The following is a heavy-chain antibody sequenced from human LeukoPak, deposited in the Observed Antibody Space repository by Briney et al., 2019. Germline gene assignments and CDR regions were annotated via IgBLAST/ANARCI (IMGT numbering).Heavy chain of an antibody. J-gene: IGHJ4*02. Sequence: ASVKVSCKASGYTFTGYYMHWVRQAPGQGLEWMGWINPNSGGTNYAQKFQGRVTMTRDTSISTAYMELSRLRSDDTAVYCCAREPRIVVVPAAIDYWGQGTLVTVSS. CDR2: INPNSGGT. CDR1: GYTFTGYY. V-gene: IGHV1-2*02. D-gene: IGHD2-2*01. CDR3: AREPRIVVVPAAIDY.